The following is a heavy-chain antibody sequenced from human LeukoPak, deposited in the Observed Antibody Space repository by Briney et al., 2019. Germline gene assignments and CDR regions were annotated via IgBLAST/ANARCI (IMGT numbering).Heavy chain of an antibody. Sequence: SGTLSLTCTVSGDSISNYYWSWIRQPPGKGLEWMGYIYYSGTTKYNPSLKSRVTISVDTSKNQFSLKLSSVTAADTAVYYCARGAGWYDYWGQGTLVTVSS. CDR3: ARGAGWYDY. D-gene: IGHD6-19*01. CDR2: IYYSGTT. CDR1: GDSISNYY. V-gene: IGHV4-59*01. J-gene: IGHJ4*02.